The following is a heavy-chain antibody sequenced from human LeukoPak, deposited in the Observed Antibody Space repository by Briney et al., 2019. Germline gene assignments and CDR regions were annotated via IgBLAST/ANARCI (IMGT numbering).Heavy chain of an antibody. CDR1: GFTFSSYS. CDR3: ARGYGDYPYWYFDL. V-gene: IGHV3-21*01. Sequence: PGGFLRLSCAASGFTFSSYSMNWVRQAPGKGLEWVSSISSSSSYIYYADSVKGRFTISRDNAKNSLYLQMNSLRAEDTAVYYCARGYGDYPYWYFDLWGRGTLVTVSS. J-gene: IGHJ2*01. CDR2: ISSSSSYI. D-gene: IGHD4-17*01.